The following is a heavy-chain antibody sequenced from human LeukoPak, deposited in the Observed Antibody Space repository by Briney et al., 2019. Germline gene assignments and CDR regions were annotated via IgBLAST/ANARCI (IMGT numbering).Heavy chain of an antibody. Sequence: ASVKVSCKASGYTFTSYGISWVRQAPGQGLEWMGWISAYNGNTNYAQKLQGGVTMTTDTSTSTAYMELRSLRSDDTAVYYCARLTMVRGVIISSPLDYWGQGTLVTVSS. J-gene: IGHJ4*02. CDR3: ARLTMVRGVIISSPLDY. CDR1: GYTFTSYG. CDR2: ISAYNGNT. V-gene: IGHV1-18*01. D-gene: IGHD3-10*01.